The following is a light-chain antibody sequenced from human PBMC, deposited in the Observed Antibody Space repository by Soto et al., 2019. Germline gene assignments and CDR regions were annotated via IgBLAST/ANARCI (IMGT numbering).Light chain of an antibody. V-gene: IGLV2-14*01. CDR2: EVS. Sequence: QSALTQPPSASGSPGQSVTISCTGTSSDVGGYKYVSWYQQHPGKAPKVVIYEVSNRPLGVSNRFSASKSGNTASLIISGLQADDEADYFCSSYRSTTTFGVFGTGTKVTVL. J-gene: IGLJ1*01. CDR3: SSYRSTTTFGV. CDR1: SSDVGGYKY.